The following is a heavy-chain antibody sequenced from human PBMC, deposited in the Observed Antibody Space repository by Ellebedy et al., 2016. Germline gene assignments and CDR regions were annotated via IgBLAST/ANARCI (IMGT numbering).Heavy chain of an antibody. CDR2: INHSGST. V-gene: IGHV4-39*07. J-gene: IGHJ5*02. CDR1: GGSISSSSYY. CDR3: ARGKAEQLWLWRWFDP. D-gene: IGHD5-18*01. Sequence: SETLSLTCTVSGGSISSSSYYWGWIRQPPGKGLEWIGEINHSGSTNYNPSLKSRVTISVDTSKNQFSLKLSSVTAADTAVYYCARGKAEQLWLWRWFDPWGQGTLVTVSS.